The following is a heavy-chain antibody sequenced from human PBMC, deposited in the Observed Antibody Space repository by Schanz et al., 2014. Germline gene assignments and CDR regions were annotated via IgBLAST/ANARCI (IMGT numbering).Heavy chain of an antibody. CDR1: GGSISSSTYW. J-gene: IGHJ3*02. D-gene: IGHD3-10*01. CDR3: ATNMVQGTISDAFDI. CDR2: ISYSGST. Sequence: QLQLQESGPGLVKPSETLSLTCTVSGGSISSSTYWWGWIRQPPGKGLEWIGYISYSGSTSFNPSLKSRLTMSVDTSKNQFSLKLTSVTAADTAVYYCATNMVQGTISDAFDIWGQGTMVTVSS. V-gene: IGHV4-39*07.